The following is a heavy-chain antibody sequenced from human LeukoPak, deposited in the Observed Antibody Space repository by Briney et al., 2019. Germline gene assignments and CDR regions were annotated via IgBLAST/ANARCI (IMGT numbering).Heavy chain of an antibody. D-gene: IGHD2-8*02. CDR1: GFTFSSYW. CDR2: ISYDGSNK. J-gene: IGHJ4*02. Sequence: GGSLRLSCAASGFTFSSYWMSWVRQAPGKGLEWVAVISYDGSNKYYADSVKGRFTISRDNSKNTLYLQMNDLRAEDTAVYYCARAPATNEWRCMDYWGQGTLVTVSS. CDR3: ARAPATNEWRCMDY. V-gene: IGHV3-30-3*01.